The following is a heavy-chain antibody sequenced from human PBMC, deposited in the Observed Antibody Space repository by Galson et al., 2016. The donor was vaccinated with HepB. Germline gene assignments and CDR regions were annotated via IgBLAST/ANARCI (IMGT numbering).Heavy chain of an antibody. CDR3: VQQGPAALHSHFGF. CDR1: GFNFRPYD. D-gene: IGHD2-2*01. Sequence: SLRLSCAASGFNFRPYDMHCVRQAPGKGLEWVTSVSYDGETKFYADSVKGRFSISRDNSKNTVSLQMSGLRGEDSALYYCVQQGPAALHSHFGFWGQGTLVTVAS. CDR2: VSYDGETK. V-gene: IGHV3-30*03. J-gene: IGHJ4*02.